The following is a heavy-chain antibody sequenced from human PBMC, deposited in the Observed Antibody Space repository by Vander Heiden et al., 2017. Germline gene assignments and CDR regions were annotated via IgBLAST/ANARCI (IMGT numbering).Heavy chain of an antibody. J-gene: IGHJ4*02. Sequence: QVQLVQSGAEVTKPGASVKASCKASGYTFTSYAMPWVRQAPGQRLEWMGWINAGNGNTKYSQKFQGRVTIARDTSASTAYMELSSLRSEDTAVYYCASSLDTAMAPHYWGQGTLVTVSS. CDR3: ASSLDTAMAPHY. CDR1: GYTFTSYA. V-gene: IGHV1-3*01. CDR2: INAGNGNT. D-gene: IGHD5-18*01.